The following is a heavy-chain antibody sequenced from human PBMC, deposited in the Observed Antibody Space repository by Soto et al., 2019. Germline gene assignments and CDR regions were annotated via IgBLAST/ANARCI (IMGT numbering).Heavy chain of an antibody. CDR1: RYIVTNSY. J-gene: IGHJ4*02. CDR3: ARGLYSGDK. CDR2: INPNGGST. V-gene: IGHV1-46*01. D-gene: IGHD2-21*01. Sequence: SAKVCCTAPRYIVTNSYIHLVRQAPGQWLECMAIINPNGGSTNCAQEFQGRITLTRDTSTSTVYMDLSSLTSEDTAVYYCARGLYSGDKWGQGTLVTVSS.